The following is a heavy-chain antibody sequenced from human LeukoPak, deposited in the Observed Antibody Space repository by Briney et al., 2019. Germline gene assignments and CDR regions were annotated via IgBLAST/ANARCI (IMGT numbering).Heavy chain of an antibody. CDR2: IYYSGST. V-gene: IGHV4-59*08. CDR1: GGSISSYY. J-gene: IGHJ3*02. Sequence: SETLSLTCTVSGGSISSYYWSWIRQPPGKGLEWIGYIYYSGSTNYNPSLKSRVTISVDTSKNQFSLKLSSVTAADTAVYYCARRGSSSWNQDAFDIWGQETMVTVSS. CDR3: ARRGSSSWNQDAFDI. D-gene: IGHD6-13*01.